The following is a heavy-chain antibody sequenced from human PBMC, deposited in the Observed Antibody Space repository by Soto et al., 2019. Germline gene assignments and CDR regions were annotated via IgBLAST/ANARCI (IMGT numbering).Heavy chain of an antibody. V-gene: IGHV1-69*12. CDR1: GGTFSSYA. Sequence: QVQLVQSGAEVKKPGSSVKVSCKASGGTFSSYAISWVRQAPGQGLEWMGGIIPIFGTANYAQKFQGRVTITADESTSTAYMELSSLRSEDTAVYYCARDKKGYGDYYVRGQYGMDVWGQGTTVTV. J-gene: IGHJ6*01. D-gene: IGHD4-17*01. CDR3: ARDKKGYGDYYVRGQYGMDV. CDR2: IIPIFGTA.